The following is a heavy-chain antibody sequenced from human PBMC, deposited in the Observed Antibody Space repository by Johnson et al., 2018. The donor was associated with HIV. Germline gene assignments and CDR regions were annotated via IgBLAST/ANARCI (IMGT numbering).Heavy chain of an antibody. CDR3: ARVGGLYCSSTSCYKGDAFDI. D-gene: IGHD2-2*02. CDR1: GFTVSSNY. V-gene: IGHV3-53*01. J-gene: IGHJ3*02. CDR2: IYSGGST. Sequence: VQLVESGGGLIQPGGSLRLSCAASGFTVSSNYMSWVRQAPGKGLEWVSVIYSGGSTYYADSVKGRFTIPRDNSKNTLYLQMNSLRAEDTAVYYCARVGGLYCSSTSCYKGDAFDIWGQGTMVTVSS.